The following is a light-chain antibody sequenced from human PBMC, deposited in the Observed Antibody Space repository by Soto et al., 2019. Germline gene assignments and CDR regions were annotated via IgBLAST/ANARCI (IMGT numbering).Light chain of an antibody. CDR3: QHNYITPPWT. CDR2: AAS. CDR1: QSIKKS. J-gene: IGKJ1*01. V-gene: IGKV1-39*01. Sequence: DVQMTQYPSSLSASVGDRVTITCRASQSIKKSLNWYQQKPGKAPKLLIFAASNLQSGVPSRFSGSGSGTDFTLTISSLQAEDFAPYYCQHNYITPPWTFGPGTKVDSK.